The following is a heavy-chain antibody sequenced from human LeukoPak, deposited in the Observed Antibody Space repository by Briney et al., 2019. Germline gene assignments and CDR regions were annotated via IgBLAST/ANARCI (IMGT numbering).Heavy chain of an antibody. CDR1: GGSISSYY. CDR3: ARGKGTIVGAPFGAFDI. J-gene: IGHJ3*02. Sequence: SETLSLTCTVSGGSISSYYWSWIRQTAGKGLEWIGRFYTSGSTNYNPSLKSRVTMSLDTSKNQFSLKLSSVTAADTAVYYCARGKGTIVGAPFGAFDIWGQGTMVTVSS. CDR2: FYTSGST. V-gene: IGHV4-4*07. D-gene: IGHD1-26*01.